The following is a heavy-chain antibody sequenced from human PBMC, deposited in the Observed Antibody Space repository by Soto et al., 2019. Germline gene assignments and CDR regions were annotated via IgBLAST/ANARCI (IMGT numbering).Heavy chain of an antibody. CDR2: TSYDGSNN. Sequence: QVQLVESGGGVVQPGTSLRLSCVGSGFTFRSYVIHWVRQAPGKGLEWVALTSYDGSNNFYGDSVKGRFTISRHNSRNTVELQMDSLRFEETALYYCARWGTTGGLDVWGQGTLVYVSS. CDR1: GFTFRSYV. J-gene: IGHJ4*02. V-gene: IGHV3-33*05. D-gene: IGHD3-16*01. CDR3: ARWGTTGGLDV.